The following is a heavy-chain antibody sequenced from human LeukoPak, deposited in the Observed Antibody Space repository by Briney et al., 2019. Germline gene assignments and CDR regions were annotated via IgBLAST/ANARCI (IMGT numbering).Heavy chain of an antibody. J-gene: IGHJ4*02. CDR3: ARDSCSNGACFDY. D-gene: IGHD2-8*01. V-gene: IGHV3-11*04. CDR1: GFTFSDYY. Sequence: TGGSLRLSCTASGFTFSDYYISSIRQAPGKGLEWVSYIITSGSTIYYGDSVKGRFTISTDNAKNSLYLQMNRMRDEDTAVYYCARDSCSNGACFDYWGQGTLVTVSS. CDR2: IITSGSTI.